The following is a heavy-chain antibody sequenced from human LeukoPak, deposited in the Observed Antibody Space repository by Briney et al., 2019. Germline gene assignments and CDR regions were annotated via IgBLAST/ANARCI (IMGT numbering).Heavy chain of an antibody. Sequence: SETLSLTCTVSGGSISGSSYYWGWIRQPPGKGLEWIGTIYYSGSTYYNPSLKSRVTISVDTSKNQFYLKLSSVTAADTAVYYCASYRSGYADYWGQGTLVTVSS. V-gene: IGHV4-39*01. J-gene: IGHJ4*02. CDR2: IYYSGST. CDR1: GGSISGSSYY. CDR3: ASYRSGYADY. D-gene: IGHD3-22*01.